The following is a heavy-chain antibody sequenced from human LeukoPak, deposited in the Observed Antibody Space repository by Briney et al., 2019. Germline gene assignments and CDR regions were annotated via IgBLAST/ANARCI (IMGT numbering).Heavy chain of an antibody. CDR2: IWYDGSNK. CDR3: ARGGGDYDGAGYYYYGMDG. D-gene: IGHD4-17*01. CDR1: GFTFSSYG. Sequence: GGSLRLSCAASGFTFSSYGMHWVRQAPGKGLEWVAVIWYDGSNKYYADSVKGRFTISRDNSKNTLYLQMNSLRAEDTAVYYCARGGGDYDGAGYYYYGMDGWGQGTTVTVSS. V-gene: IGHV3-33*01. J-gene: IGHJ6*02.